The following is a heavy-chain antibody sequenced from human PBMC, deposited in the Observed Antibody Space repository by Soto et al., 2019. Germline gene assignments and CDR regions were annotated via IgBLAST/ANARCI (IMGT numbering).Heavy chain of an antibody. V-gene: IGHV1-18*01. CDR2: ISAYNGNT. Sequence: GASVKVSCKASGYTFTSYGISWVRQAPGQGLEWMGWISAYNGNTNYAQKLQGRVTMTTDTSTSTAYMELRSLRSDDTAVYYCARDEPTLLYYYYGMDVWGQGTTVTVS. J-gene: IGHJ6*02. CDR1: GYTFTSYG. CDR3: ARDEPTLLYYYYGMDV.